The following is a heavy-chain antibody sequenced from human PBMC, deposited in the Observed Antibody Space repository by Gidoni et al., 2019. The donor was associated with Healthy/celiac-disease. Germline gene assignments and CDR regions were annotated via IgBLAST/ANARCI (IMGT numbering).Heavy chain of an antibody. J-gene: IGHJ3*02. CDR2: ISGSGGST. V-gene: IGHV3-23*01. CDR1: GFTFSSYA. D-gene: IGHD3-22*01. CDR3: ASFGYYDSSGSI. Sequence: EVQLLESGGGLVQPWGSLRLSCAASGFTFSSYAMRWVRQAPGKGLEWGSAISGSGGSTYYADSVKGRFTISRDNSKNTLYLQMNSLRAEDTAVYYCASFGYYDSSGSIWGQGTMVTVSS.